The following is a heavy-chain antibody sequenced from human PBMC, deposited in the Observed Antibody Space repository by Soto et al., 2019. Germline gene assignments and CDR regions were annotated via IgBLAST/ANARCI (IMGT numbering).Heavy chain of an antibody. Sequence: QVQLVQSGAEVKKPGSSVKVSCKASGDTFSSYAISWVRQAPGQGLEWMGGIIPIFGTANYAQKFQGRVTITADESTSTAYMDLSSLRSEDTAVYYCARVVVPAANDEYYFDYWGQGTLVTVSS. CDR1: GDTFSSYA. D-gene: IGHD2-2*01. V-gene: IGHV1-69*01. CDR3: ARVVVPAANDEYYFDY. J-gene: IGHJ4*02. CDR2: IIPIFGTA.